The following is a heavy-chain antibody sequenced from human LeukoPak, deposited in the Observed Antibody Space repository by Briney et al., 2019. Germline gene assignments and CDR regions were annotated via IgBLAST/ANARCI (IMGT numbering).Heavy chain of an antibody. D-gene: IGHD4-17*01. V-gene: IGHV4-59*01. J-gene: IGHJ4*02. CDR2: IYYGGST. Sequence: SETLSLTCTVSGDSISKYYWSRIRQPPGKGLEYLGYIYYGGSTHYNPSLKSRVTISLDTPRNQFSLKLTSLTAADTAVYYCARDADGDSTFDYWGQGTLVSVSS. CDR3: ARDADGDSTFDY. CDR1: GDSISKYY.